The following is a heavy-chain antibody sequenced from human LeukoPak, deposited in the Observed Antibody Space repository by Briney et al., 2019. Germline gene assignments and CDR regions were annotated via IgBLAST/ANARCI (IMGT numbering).Heavy chain of an antibody. V-gene: IGHV4-34*01. CDR2: INHSGST. Sequence: SEAVSLTCAGYGGSFIGYYCSWLRQPPGKGLEWIGEINHSGSTNYNPSLKSRVTISVDTSKNQFSLKLSSVTASDTAVYYCARTDKRISHGMDVWGQGTTVTVSS. CDR3: ARTDKRISHGMDV. CDR1: GGSFIGYY. J-gene: IGHJ6*02. D-gene: IGHD3-3*02.